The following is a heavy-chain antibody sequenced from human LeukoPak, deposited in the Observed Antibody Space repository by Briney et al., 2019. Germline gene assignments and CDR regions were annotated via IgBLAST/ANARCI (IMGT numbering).Heavy chain of an antibody. CDR2: IYYSGST. CDR3: ARGRPRFDP. J-gene: IGHJ5*02. Sequence: SATLTLTCAVSGGSISSSSYYWGWIRQPPGKGLEWIGSIYYSGSTHYNPSLKSRVTISVDTSKNQFSLKLSSVTAADTAVYYCARGRPRFDPWGQGTLVTVSS. CDR1: GGSISSSSYY. D-gene: IGHD3-10*01. V-gene: IGHV4-39*01.